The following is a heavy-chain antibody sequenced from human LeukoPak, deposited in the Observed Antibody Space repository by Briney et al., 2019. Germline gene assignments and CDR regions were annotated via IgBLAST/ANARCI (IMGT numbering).Heavy chain of an antibody. CDR1: GFSLSTIGMS. D-gene: IGHD3-16*02. CDR2: ILWDDDK. V-gene: IGHV2-70*11. Sequence: VSGPALVKPTQTVTLTCTFSGFSLSTIGMSMSWIRQSPVKALHWLARILWDDDKYYPTSLKTRLSISKDTSKTQVVLKMTNMDPVDTATYYGARNIGVTYGGVIVYDYWGPGTLVIVSS. J-gene: IGHJ4*02. CDR3: ARNIGVTYGGVIVYDY.